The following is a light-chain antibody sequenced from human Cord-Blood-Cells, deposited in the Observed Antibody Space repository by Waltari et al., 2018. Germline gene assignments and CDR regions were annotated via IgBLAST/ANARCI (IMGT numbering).Light chain of an antibody. Sequence: QSALTQPASVSGSPGQSITISCTGTSSDVGSYNLVSWYQQHPGKAPKLMIYEGSKRPSGVSYRFSGSKSGNTASLTISELQAEDEADYYCCSYAGSSTYVFGTGTKVTVL. V-gene: IGLV2-23*01. CDR2: EGS. J-gene: IGLJ1*01. CDR3: CSYAGSSTYV. CDR1: SSDVGSYNL.